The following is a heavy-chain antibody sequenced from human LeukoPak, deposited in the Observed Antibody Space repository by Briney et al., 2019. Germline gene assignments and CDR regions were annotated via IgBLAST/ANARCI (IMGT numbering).Heavy chain of an antibody. D-gene: IGHD3-3*01. CDR1: GGSFSGYY. J-gene: IGHJ6*03. V-gene: IGHV4-34*01. Sequence: PSETLSLTCAVYGGSFSGYYWSWIRQPPGKGLEWIGEINHSGSTNYNPSLKSRVTISVDTSKNQFSLKLSSVTAADTAVYYCAREGRWSGYYPHYYYYYYMDVWGKGTTVTVSS. CDR2: INHSGST. CDR3: AREGRWSGYYPHYYYYYYMDV.